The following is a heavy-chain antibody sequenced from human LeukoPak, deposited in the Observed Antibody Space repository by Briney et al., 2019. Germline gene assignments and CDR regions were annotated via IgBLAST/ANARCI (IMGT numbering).Heavy chain of an antibody. V-gene: IGHV1-46*01. J-gene: IGHJ4*02. CDR2: INPSGGST. D-gene: IGHD4-17*01. Sequence: ASVKVSCKASGYTFTSYYMHWVRQAPGQGLEWMGIINPSGGSTSYAQKFQGRVTMTRDTSTSTVYMELSSLRSEDTAVYYCARDKRMWGVTTALDYWGQGTLVTVSS. CDR1: GYTFTSYY. CDR3: ARDKRMWGVTTALDY.